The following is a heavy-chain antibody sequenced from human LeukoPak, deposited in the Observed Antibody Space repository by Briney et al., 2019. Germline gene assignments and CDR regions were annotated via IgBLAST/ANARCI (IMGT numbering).Heavy chain of an antibody. CDR1: GGSISSYY. J-gene: IGHJ5*02. D-gene: IGHD3-10*01. CDR3: ARLTMVRGVIQIWFDP. Sequence: SETLSLTCTVSGGSISSYYWSWIRQPPGKGLEWIGYIYYSGSTNYNPSLKSRVTISVDTSKNQFSLKLSSVTAADTAVYYCARLTMVRGVIQIWFDPWSQGTLVTVYS. V-gene: IGHV4-59*08. CDR2: IYYSGST.